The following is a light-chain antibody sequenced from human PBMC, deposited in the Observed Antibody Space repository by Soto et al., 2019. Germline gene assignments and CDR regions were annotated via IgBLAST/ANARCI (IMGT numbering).Light chain of an antibody. Sequence: SVLTQPPSVSWSPGQSVTISCTGTSSDVGSYNRVSWYQQPPGTAPKLMIYEVSNRPSGVPDRFSGSKSGNTASLTISGLQAEDEADYYCSSYTSSSTYVFGTGTKVTVL. CDR1: SSDVGSYNR. J-gene: IGLJ1*01. CDR3: SSYTSSSTYV. CDR2: EVS. V-gene: IGLV2-18*02.